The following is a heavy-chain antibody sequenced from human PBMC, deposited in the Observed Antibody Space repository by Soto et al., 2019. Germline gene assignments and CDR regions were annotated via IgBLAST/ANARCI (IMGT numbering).Heavy chain of an antibody. CDR3: AKDKGSRRLAYFDY. CDR1: GFTFSSYG. CDR2: ISYDGSNK. V-gene: IGHV3-30*18. D-gene: IGHD6-25*01. J-gene: IGHJ4*02. Sequence: GGSLRLSCAASGFTFSSYGMHWVRQAPGKGLEWVAVISYDGSNKYYADSVKGRFTISRDNSKNTLYLQMNSLRAEDTAVYYCAKDKGSRRLAYFDYWGQGTLVTVSS.